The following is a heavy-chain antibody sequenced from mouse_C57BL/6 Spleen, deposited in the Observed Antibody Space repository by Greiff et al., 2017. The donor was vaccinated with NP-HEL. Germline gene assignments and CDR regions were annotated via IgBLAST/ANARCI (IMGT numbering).Heavy chain of an antibody. CDR2: IDPSDSYT. J-gene: IGHJ1*03. CDR3: ARGDYYGSSLGPDWYFDV. Sequence: QVQLQQSGAELVMPGASVKLSCKASGYTFTSYWMHWVKQRPGQGLEWIGEIDPSDSYTNYNQKFKGKSTLTVDKSSSTAYMQLSSLTSEDSAVYYCARGDYYGSSLGPDWYFDVWGTGTTVTVSS. V-gene: IGHV1-69*01. D-gene: IGHD1-1*01. CDR1: GYTFTSYW.